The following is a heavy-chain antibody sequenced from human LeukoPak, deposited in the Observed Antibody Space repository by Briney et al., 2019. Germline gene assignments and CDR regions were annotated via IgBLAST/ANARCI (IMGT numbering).Heavy chain of an antibody. J-gene: IGHJ4*02. Sequence: GGSLRLSCAASGFTFSSYAMSWVRQAPGKGLEWVSAISGSGGSTYYADSVKGRFTISRDNSKNTLNLQMNSLRAEDTAVYYCAKAFLPGIAAAGLFDYWGQGTLVTVSS. CDR2: ISGSGGST. CDR1: GFTFSSYA. CDR3: AKAFLPGIAAAGLFDY. D-gene: IGHD6-13*01. V-gene: IGHV3-23*01.